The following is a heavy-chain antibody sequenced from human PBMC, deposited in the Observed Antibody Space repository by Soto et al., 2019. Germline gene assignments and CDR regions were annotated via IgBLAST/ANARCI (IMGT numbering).Heavy chain of an antibody. J-gene: IGHJ4*02. CDR1: GGSFNDYY. Sequence: ETLSLTCAVYGGSFNDYYWIWIRQPPGKGLEWIGEINHSGSTNYNPSLKSRVTISVDTSKNQFSLILSSVTAADTAVYYCVRGRVNYYGLGSSLDYWGQGTLVTVSS. CDR3: VRGRVNYYGLGSSLDY. D-gene: IGHD3-10*01. CDR2: INHSGST. V-gene: IGHV4-34*01.